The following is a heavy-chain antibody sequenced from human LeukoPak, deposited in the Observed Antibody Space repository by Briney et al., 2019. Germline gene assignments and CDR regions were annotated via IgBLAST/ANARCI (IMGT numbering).Heavy chain of an antibody. CDR2: INTDMSST. V-gene: IGHV3-74*01. D-gene: IGHD6-19*01. J-gene: IGHJ4*02. CDR1: GFTFIDYW. Sequence: PGGSLRLSFAAPGFTFIDYWMHWVRQAPGKGLVWVSRINTDMSSTIYTHSVNGRFSISRDNSKNTLYLQMSSLRDEDTAVYYCAGVSESGWYYFDYWGQGTVVTVSS. CDR3: AGVSESGWYYFDY.